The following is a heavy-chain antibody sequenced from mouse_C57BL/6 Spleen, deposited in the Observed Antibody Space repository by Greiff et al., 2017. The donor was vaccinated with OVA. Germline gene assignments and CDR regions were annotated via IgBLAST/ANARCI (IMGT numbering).Heavy chain of an antibody. CDR1: GYTFTSYW. CDR2: IDPSDSYT. CDR3: ARSSQTGTYFDD. Sequence: QVQLQQPGAELVMPGASVKLSCKASGYTFTSYWMHWVKQRPGQGLEWIGEIDPSDSYTNYNQKFKGKSTLTVDKSSSTAYMQLSSLTSEDSAVYYCARSSQTGTYFDDWGQGTTLTVSS. J-gene: IGHJ2*01. V-gene: IGHV1-69*01. D-gene: IGHD4-1*01.